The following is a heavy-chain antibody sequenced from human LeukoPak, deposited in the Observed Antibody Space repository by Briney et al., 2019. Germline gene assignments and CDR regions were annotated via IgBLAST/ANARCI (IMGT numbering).Heavy chain of an antibody. CDR3: VVAATHYYYYGMDV. J-gene: IGHJ6*02. D-gene: IGHD2-15*01. V-gene: IGHV1-18*01. Sequence: ASVKVSCKASGYIFTSYGISWVRQAPGQGLEWMGWISAYNGNTNYAQKLQGRVTMTTDTSTSTAYMELRSLRSDDTAVYYCVVAATHYYYYGMDVWGQGTTVTVSS. CDR1: GYIFTSYG. CDR2: ISAYNGNT.